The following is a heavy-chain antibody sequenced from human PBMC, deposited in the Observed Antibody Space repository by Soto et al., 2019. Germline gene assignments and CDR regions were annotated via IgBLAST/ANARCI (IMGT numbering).Heavy chain of an antibody. J-gene: IGHJ3*02. D-gene: IGHD3-3*01. CDR1: GGSIASNDYY. CDR2: IFYSGSN. Sequence: PSETLSLTCSVSGGSIASNDYYWVWIRQPPGRGLEWIANIFYSGSNYYNPSFKSRATISVDTSKNQFTLRLSSVTATDSAVYFCARQRYDFWNGYFPDAYDIWGQGKTVTVSS. V-gene: IGHV4-39*01. CDR3: ARQRYDFWNGYFPDAYDI.